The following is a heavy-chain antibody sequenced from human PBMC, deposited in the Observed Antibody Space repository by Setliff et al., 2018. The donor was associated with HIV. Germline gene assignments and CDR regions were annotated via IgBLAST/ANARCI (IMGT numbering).Heavy chain of an antibody. D-gene: IGHD3-10*01. V-gene: IGHV1-3*01. Sequence: SVKVSCKAFGYTFTTYSLHWVRQAPGQSLEWMGWINVGKGDTKYSQEFQGRITITTDTSANTGYMELSSLRSDDTAVYFCARGALLAVFDFDHWGHGTLVTVSS. J-gene: IGHJ4*01. CDR1: GYTFTTYS. CDR2: INVGKGDT. CDR3: ARGALLAVFDFDH.